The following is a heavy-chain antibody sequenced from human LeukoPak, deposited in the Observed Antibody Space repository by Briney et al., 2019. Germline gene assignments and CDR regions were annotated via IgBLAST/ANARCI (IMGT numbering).Heavy chain of an antibody. CDR3: ARDTGSKHDCYGMDV. Sequence: ASVKVSCKASGGTFSSYAISWVRQAPGQGLEWMGGIIPIFGTENYAQKFQGRVTITADESTSTADMELNSLRSEDTAVYDCARDTGSKHDCYGMDVWGQGTTVTVSS. V-gene: IGHV1-69*13. D-gene: IGHD4-11*01. J-gene: IGHJ6*02. CDR1: GGTFSSYA. CDR2: IIPIFGTE.